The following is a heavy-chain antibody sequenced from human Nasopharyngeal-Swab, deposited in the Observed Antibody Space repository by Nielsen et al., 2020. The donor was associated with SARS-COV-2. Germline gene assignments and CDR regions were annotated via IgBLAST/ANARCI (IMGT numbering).Heavy chain of an antibody. Sequence: ASVKVSCKASGYTFNNYYIHWVRQAPGQGLEWMGMINPGSGGTTYAQKFQGRVTMTRDTSTRTVFMDLSSLGSEDTAVYYCARRGRCSGSSCDMDVWGQGTTVTVSS. CDR3: ARRGRCSGSSCDMDV. CDR1: GYTFNNYY. D-gene: IGHD2-2*01. CDR2: INPGSGGT. V-gene: IGHV1-46*02. J-gene: IGHJ6*02.